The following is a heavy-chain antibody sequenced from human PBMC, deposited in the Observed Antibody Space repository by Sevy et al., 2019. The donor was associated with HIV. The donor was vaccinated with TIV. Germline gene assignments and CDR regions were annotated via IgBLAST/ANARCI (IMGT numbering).Heavy chain of an antibody. Sequence: SETLSLTCAVHDGSFSGYYGNWIRQLPGKGLEWIGEINESGITYYNPSLKSRVAISVDTSKKQFSLKLNSVTAADTALYFCARSPPVVVVPGAASWFDPWGQGTLVTVSS. D-gene: IGHD2-2*01. V-gene: IGHV4-34*01. CDR1: DGSFSGYY. CDR2: INESGIT. J-gene: IGHJ5*02. CDR3: ARSPPVVVVPGAASWFDP.